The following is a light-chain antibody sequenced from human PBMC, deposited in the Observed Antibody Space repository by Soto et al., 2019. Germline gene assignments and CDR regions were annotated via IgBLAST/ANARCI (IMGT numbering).Light chain of an antibody. CDR1: QSISSW. V-gene: IGKV1-5*03. CDR3: QQYNSYPYT. CDR2: KAS. J-gene: IGKJ2*01. Sequence: DIQMTQSPSTLSASVGDRVSITCRASQSISSWLAWYQQKPGNAPKVLIYKASSLESGVPSRFSGSGSGTEFTLTISSLQPDDLATYYCQQYNSYPYTFGQGTKLEFK.